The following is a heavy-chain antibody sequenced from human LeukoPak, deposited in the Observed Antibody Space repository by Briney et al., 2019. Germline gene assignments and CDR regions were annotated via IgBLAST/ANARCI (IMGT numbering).Heavy chain of an antibody. CDR2: IIPIFGTA. V-gene: IGHV1-69*05. Sequence: GASVKVSCKASGGTFSSYAISWVRQAPGQGLEWMGGIIPIFGTANYAQKFQGRVTITTDESTSTAYMELSSLRSEDTAVYYCARDPQGLGAFDIWGQGTMVTVSS. J-gene: IGHJ3*02. CDR3: ARDPQGLGAFDI. D-gene: IGHD2-21*01. CDR1: GGTFSSYA.